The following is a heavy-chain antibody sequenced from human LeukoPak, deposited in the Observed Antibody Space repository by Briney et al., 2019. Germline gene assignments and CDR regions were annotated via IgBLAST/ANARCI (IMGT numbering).Heavy chain of an antibody. V-gene: IGHV3-21*01. CDR2: ISSSSSYI. D-gene: IGHD4-17*01. J-gene: IGHJ4*02. CDR3: ASPSSRSTATYGDYSY. CDR1: GFTFSSYA. Sequence: PGGSLRLSCAASGFTFSSYAMHWVRQAPGKGLEWLSSISSSSSYIYYADSVKGRFTISRDNAKNSLYLQMNSLRAEDTAVYYCASPSSRSTATYGDYSYWGQGTLVTVSS.